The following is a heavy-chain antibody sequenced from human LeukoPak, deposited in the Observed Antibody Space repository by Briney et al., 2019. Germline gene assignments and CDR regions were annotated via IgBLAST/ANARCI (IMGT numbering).Heavy chain of an antibody. CDR1: GFTFRSYA. CDR2: ITDSGSNT. CDR3: AKASGSSGSYPLEY. Sequence: GGSLRLSGAASGFTFRSYAMSWVRQAPGKGLERVSGITDSGSNTYYADSVKGRFTISRDNSKNTLYLQMNSRRAEDTAVYYCAKASGSSGSYPLEYWGQGTLVTVSA. J-gene: IGHJ4*02. D-gene: IGHD3-22*01. V-gene: IGHV3-23*01.